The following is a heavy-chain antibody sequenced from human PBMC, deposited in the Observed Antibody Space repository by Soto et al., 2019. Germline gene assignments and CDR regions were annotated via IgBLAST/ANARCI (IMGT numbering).Heavy chain of an antibody. CDR2: IWYDGSNK. J-gene: IGHJ6*02. CDR3: ARDTSSSIGAYGMDV. Sequence: QVQLVESGGGVVQPGRSLRLSCAASGFTFSSYGMHWVRQAPGKGLEWVAVIWYDGSNKYYADSVKGRFTISRDNSKNTLYLQMSSLRAEDTAVYYCARDTSSSIGAYGMDVWGQGTTVTVSS. D-gene: IGHD6-6*01. CDR1: GFTFSSYG. V-gene: IGHV3-33*01.